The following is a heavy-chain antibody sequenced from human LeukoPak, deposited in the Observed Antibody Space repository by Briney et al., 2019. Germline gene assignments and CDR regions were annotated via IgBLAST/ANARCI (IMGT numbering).Heavy chain of an antibody. CDR2: IKQDGSEK. D-gene: IGHD3-22*01. V-gene: IGHV3-7*01. Sequence: PGGSLRLSCAASGFTFSSYWMSWVRQAPGKGLEWVANIKQDGSEKYYVDSVKGRFTISRDNAKNSLYLQMNSLRAEDTAVYYCARVLGGSGYYYSDISYYFDYWGQGTLVTVSS. CDR3: ARVLGGSGYYYSDISYYFDY. CDR1: GFTFSSYW. J-gene: IGHJ4*02.